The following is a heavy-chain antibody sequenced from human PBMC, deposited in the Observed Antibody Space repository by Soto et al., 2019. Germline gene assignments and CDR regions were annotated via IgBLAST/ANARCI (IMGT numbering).Heavy chain of an antibody. CDR2: IYYSGST. V-gene: IGHV4-31*03. CDR3: ARRTTVVTSMRPPDAFDI. Sequence: SEILSLTCTVSGGSISSGGYYWSWIRQHPGKGLEWIGYIYYSGSTYYNPSLKSRVTISVDTSKNQFSLKLSSVTAADTAVYYCARRTTVVTSMRPPDAFDIWGQGTMVTVSS. J-gene: IGHJ3*02. D-gene: IGHD4-17*01. CDR1: GGSISSGGYY.